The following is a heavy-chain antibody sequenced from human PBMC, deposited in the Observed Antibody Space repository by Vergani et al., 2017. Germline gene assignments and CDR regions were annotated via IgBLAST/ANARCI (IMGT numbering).Heavy chain of an antibody. D-gene: IGHD2-2*01. CDR3: ARVKDIVVVPAAIKYFDY. V-gene: IGHV4-31*03. CDR1: GAYVGSGGYY. CDR2: IYYSGTT. Sequence: QVQLQESGPGLVKASQTLSLTCSVSGAYVGSGGYYWSWVRQRPGMGLDWIGYIYYSGTTYYNPSLESRLTISLDTSENHLSLKLTSVTAADTAVYYCARVKDIVVVPAAIKYFDYWGQGTLVTVSS. J-gene: IGHJ4*02.